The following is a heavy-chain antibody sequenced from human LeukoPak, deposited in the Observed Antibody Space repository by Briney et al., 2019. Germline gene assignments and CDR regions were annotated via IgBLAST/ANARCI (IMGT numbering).Heavy chain of an antibody. CDR2: VHLDGRT. Sequence: SGTLSLTCGVSGGSVINTNWWTWVRPPPGKGLEWVGEVHLDGRTNYNPSLESRLTMLVDVSEDQVSLKLTSVTAADTAVYYCAREGGFYRPLDYSGQGTLVTVSS. J-gene: IGHJ4*02. CDR3: AREGGFYRPLDY. V-gene: IGHV4-4*02. D-gene: IGHD3-3*01. CDR1: GGSVINTNW.